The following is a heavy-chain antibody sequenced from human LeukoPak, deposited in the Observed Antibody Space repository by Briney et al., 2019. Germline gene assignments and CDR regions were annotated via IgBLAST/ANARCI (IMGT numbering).Heavy chain of an antibody. V-gene: IGHV4-34*01. CDR1: GGSFSGYY. Sequence: PSETLSLTCAVYGGSFSGYYWSWIRQPPGKGREWSGEINHSGSTNYNPSLKSRVTISVDTSKNQFSLKLSSVTAADTAVYYCARGGKVRYFDWLLSAWGQGTLVTVSS. J-gene: IGHJ5*02. D-gene: IGHD3-9*01. CDR2: INHSGST. CDR3: ARGGKVRYFDWLLSA.